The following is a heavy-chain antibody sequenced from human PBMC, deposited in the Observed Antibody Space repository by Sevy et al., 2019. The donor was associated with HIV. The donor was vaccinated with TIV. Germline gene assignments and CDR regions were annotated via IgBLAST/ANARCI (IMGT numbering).Heavy chain of an antibody. CDR1: GFTPSTYG. Sequence: GGSLRLSCAASGFTPSTYGMHGVRQAPGKGLEWVAVIGYDGSNKYYADSVKGRFTISRDNSKNTLFLQMDSLRAEDTAVYYCARDPRMYGDYLLAYFDSWGQGTLVTVSS. CDR2: IGYDGSNK. CDR3: ARDPRMYGDYLLAYFDS. V-gene: IGHV3-33*01. D-gene: IGHD2-8*01. J-gene: IGHJ4*02.